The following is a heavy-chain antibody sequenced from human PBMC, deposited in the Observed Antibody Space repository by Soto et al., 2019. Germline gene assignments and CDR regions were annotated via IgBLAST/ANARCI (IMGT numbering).Heavy chain of an antibody. CDR1: GFTFSTYA. D-gene: IGHD2-2*01. CDR2: LSYDGSNK. CDR3: ARVVPAALYYYYGMGV. J-gene: IGHJ6*02. V-gene: IGHV3-30*03. Sequence: QVQLVESGGGVVQPGRSLRLSCAASGFTFSTYAMHWVRQAPGKGLEWVAVLSYDGSNKYYADSVKGRFSISRDNSKNTLYLQMNGLGAEDTAVYYCARVVPAALYYYYGMGVWGQGTTVTVSS.